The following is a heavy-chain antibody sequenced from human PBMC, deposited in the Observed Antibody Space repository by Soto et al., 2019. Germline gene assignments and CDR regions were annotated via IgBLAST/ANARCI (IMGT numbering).Heavy chain of an antibody. CDR1: GGTFSSYA. CDR3: ARERGGYSGYDYYYYGMDV. Sequence: VASVKVSCKASGGTFSSYAISWVRQAPGQGLEWMGGIIPIFGTANYAQKFQGRVTITADESTSTAYMELSSLRSEDTAVYYCARERGGYSGYDYYYYGMDVWGQGTTVTVSS. J-gene: IGHJ6*02. D-gene: IGHD5-12*01. V-gene: IGHV1-69*13. CDR2: IIPIFGTA.